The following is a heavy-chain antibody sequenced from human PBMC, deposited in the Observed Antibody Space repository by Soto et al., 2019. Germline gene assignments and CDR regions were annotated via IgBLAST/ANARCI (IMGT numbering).Heavy chain of an antibody. CDR3: AREASGYDF. CDR1: GGTFSSFG. D-gene: IGHD5-12*01. Sequence: ASVKVSCKASGGTFSSFGISWVRQAPGQGLEWMGGIIPVFGRPNYAQRFRGRLTITADESTNTSYMELIDLTSEDTAVYYCAREASGYDFWGQGTQVPVSS. CDR2: IIPVFGRP. V-gene: IGHV1-69*13. J-gene: IGHJ1*01.